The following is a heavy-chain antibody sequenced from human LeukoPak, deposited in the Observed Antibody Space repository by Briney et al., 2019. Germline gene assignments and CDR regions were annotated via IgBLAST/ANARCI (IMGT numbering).Heavy chain of an antibody. J-gene: IGHJ6*02. CDR2: IIPILGIA. D-gene: IGHD6-6*01. Sequence: SVKVSCKASGGTFSNYTISWVRQAPGQGLEWMGRIIPILGIANYAQKFQGRVTITADKSTSTAYMELSSLRSEDTAVYYCASGHIAARPLAYGMDVWGQGTTVTVSS. CDR1: GGTFSNYT. V-gene: IGHV1-69*02. CDR3: ASGHIAARPLAYGMDV.